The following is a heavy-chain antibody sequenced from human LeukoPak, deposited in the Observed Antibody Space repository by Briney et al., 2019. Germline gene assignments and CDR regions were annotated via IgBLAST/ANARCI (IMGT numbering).Heavy chain of an antibody. D-gene: IGHD5/OR15-5a*01. Sequence: SETLSLTCTVSGGSISSTAYYWDWIRQPPGKGLEWIGSIYYSETTYCNSSLKSRVTISLNTSKNQFSLRLTSVTAADTAVYYCARQVSDYYYYYIDVWGKGATVTVSS. J-gene: IGHJ6*03. CDR2: IYYSETT. V-gene: IGHV4-39*01. CDR3: ARQVSDYYYYYIDV. CDR1: GGSISSTAYY.